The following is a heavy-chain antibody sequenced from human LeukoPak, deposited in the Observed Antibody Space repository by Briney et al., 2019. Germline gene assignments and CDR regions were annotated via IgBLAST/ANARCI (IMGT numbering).Heavy chain of an antibody. D-gene: IGHD5-24*01. V-gene: IGHV3-11*01. CDR3: ASASGWLQFPFDY. CDR1: GFTFSDYY. CDR2: ISSSGSTI. J-gene: IGHJ4*02. Sequence: PGGSLRLSCAASGFTFSDYYMSWIRQAPGKGLEWVSYISSSGSTIYYADSVKGRFTISRDNAKNSLYLQMNSLRAEDTAVYYCASASGWLQFPFDYWGQGTLVTVSS.